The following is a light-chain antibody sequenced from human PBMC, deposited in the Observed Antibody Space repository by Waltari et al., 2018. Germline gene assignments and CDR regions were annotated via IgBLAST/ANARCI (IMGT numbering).Light chain of an antibody. Sequence: DIQMTQSPSTLSASVGDRVTISCRASQSVGTWLAWYQQKPGKAPKLLIYMASSLESGVPSRFSGSGSGTEFTLTISGLQPDDFATYSCQQYSSFSTFGQGTKL. CDR2: MAS. CDR1: QSVGTW. V-gene: IGKV1-5*03. J-gene: IGKJ2*01. CDR3: QQYSSFST.